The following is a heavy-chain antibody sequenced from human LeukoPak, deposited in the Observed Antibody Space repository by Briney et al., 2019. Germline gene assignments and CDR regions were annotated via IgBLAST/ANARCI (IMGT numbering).Heavy chain of an antibody. CDR1: GFTFSSYA. Sequence: GGSLRLSCAASGFTFSSYAMSWVRQAPGKGLEWVSAISGSGGSTYYADSVKGRFTISRDNSKNTLYLQMNILRAEDTAVYYCAKFSSGSYYGGAFAIWGQGTMVTVSS. CDR3: AKFSSGSYYGGAFAI. J-gene: IGHJ3*02. CDR2: ISGSGGST. D-gene: IGHD1-26*01. V-gene: IGHV3-23*01.